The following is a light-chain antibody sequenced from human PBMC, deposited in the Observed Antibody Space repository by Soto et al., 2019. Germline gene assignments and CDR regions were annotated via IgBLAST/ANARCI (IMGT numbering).Light chain of an antibody. CDR1: SSDVGGYDY. CDR3: SSYVSSITLV. V-gene: IGLV2-14*01. CDR2: DVS. J-gene: IGLJ2*01. Sequence: QSALTQPASVSGSPGQSITISCTGTSSDVGGYDYVSWYQQHPGKAPKLLIFDVSKRPSGVSYRFSGSKSGNTASLTISGLQAEDEADYYCSSYVSSITLVFGGGTELTVL.